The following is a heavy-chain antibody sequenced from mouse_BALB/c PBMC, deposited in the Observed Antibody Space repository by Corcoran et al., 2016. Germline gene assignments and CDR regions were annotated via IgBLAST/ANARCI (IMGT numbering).Heavy chain of an antibody. D-gene: IGHD1-1*01. CDR3: ARDCAITTGPFAY. CDR2: INPYNGGT. CDR1: GYSFTGYT. V-gene: IGHV1-18*01. Sequence: EVQLQQSGPELVKPGASMQISCKASGYSFTGYTLTWVKQSHGKNLEWIGLINPYNGGTSYNQKFKGKATLTVDKSSSTAYMELLSLTSEDSAVYYCARDCAITTGPFAYWGQGTLVTVSA. J-gene: IGHJ3*01.